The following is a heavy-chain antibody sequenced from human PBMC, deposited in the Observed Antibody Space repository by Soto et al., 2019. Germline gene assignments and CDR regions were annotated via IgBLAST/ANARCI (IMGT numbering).Heavy chain of an antibody. V-gene: IGHV4-4*02. CDR1: GGSISSSNW. CDR3: ARDVGYCISTSCYVFDY. CDR2: IYHSGST. Sequence: SETLSLTCAVSGGSISSSNWWSWVRQPPGKGLEWIGEIYHSGSTNYNPSLKSRVTISVDKSKNQFSLKLSSVTAADTAVYYCARDVGYCISTSCYVFDYWGQGTLVTVSS. J-gene: IGHJ4*02. D-gene: IGHD2-2*01.